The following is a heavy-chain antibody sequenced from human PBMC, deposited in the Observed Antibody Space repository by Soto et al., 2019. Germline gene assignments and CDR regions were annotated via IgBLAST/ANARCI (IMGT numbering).Heavy chain of an antibody. Sequence: QVQLVESGGGVVQPGRSLRLSCAASGFTFSIYGMHWVRQAPGKGLEWVALIWFDGSNKYYADSVKGRFTISRDNSKNTRYLQMNSLRAEDTAVSYWARVGISGTTFRGFDYWGQGTLVTVSS. CDR3: ARVGISGTTFRGFDY. CDR2: IWFDGSNK. J-gene: IGHJ4*02. D-gene: IGHD1-20*01. CDR1: GFTFSIYG. V-gene: IGHV3-33*01.